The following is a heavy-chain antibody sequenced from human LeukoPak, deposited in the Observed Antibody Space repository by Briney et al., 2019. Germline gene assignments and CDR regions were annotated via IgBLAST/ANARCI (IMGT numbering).Heavy chain of an antibody. CDR3: ARELRGYSKPSHFDY. CDR1: GYTFTSYG. CDR2: IIPILGIA. V-gene: IGHV1-69*04. J-gene: IGHJ4*02. D-gene: IGHD5-18*01. Sequence: SVKVSCKASGYTFTSYGISWVRQAPGQGLEWMGRIIPILGIANYAQKFQGRVTITADKSTSTAYMELSSLRSEDTAVYYCARELRGYSKPSHFDYWGQGTLVTVSS.